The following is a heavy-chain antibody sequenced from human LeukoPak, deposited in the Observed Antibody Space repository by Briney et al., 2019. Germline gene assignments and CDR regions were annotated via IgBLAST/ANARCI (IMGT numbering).Heavy chain of an antibody. Sequence: GGSLRLSCVASGFTFSRCGMHWVRQAPGKGLEWVAVIYSEGRNAYYADPVEGRFTISRDNSKNTLYLQMNSLRAEDTAVYYCARAEPGLFDYWGLGTLVTVSS. J-gene: IGHJ4*02. CDR3: ARAEPGLFDY. CDR1: GFTFSRCG. V-gene: IGHV3-33*01. CDR2: IYSEGRNA.